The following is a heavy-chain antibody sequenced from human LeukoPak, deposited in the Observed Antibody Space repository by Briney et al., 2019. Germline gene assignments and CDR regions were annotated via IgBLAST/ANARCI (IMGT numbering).Heavy chain of an antibody. D-gene: IGHD3-3*01. J-gene: IGHJ3*02. CDR1: GFTFDDYA. Sequence: GRSLRLSCAASGFTFDDYAMHWVRQAPGKGLEWVSGISWNSGSIGYADSVKGRSTISRDNAKNSLYLQMNSLRAEDTALYYCAKSSRRFLTDAFDIWGQGTMVTVSS. CDR3: AKSSRRFLTDAFDI. V-gene: IGHV3-9*01. CDR2: ISWNSGSI.